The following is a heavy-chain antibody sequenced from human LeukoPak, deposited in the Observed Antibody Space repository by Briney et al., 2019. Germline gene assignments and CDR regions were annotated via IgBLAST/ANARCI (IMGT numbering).Heavy chain of an antibody. D-gene: IGHD3-10*01. J-gene: IGHJ4*02. V-gene: IGHV3-21*01. CDR3: ARDAMVRGVLIDY. CDR1: GFTFGTYS. CDR2: ISSSSSYI. Sequence: GGTLRLSCAASGFTFGTYSMNWVRQAPGKGLEWVSSISSSSSYIYYADSVKGRFTISRDNAKNSLFLQMSSLRAEDTAVYYCARDAMVRGVLIDYWGQGTLVTVSS.